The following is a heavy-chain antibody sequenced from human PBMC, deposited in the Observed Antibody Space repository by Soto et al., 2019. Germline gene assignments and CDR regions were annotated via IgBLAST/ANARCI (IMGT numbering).Heavy chain of an antibody. V-gene: IGHV3-30*18. D-gene: IGHD2-15*01. J-gene: IGHJ4*02. CDR2: IGYDGSNK. CDR3: AKDRYCTGGSCYHYFDY. Sequence: VGSLRLSCAASGFTFSSYAMHWVRQVPGKGLEWMAVIGYDGSNKYYADSVQGRFTISRDNSKNTLYLQMNSLRAEDTAVYYCAKDRYCTGGSCYHYFDYWGRGTLVTVSS. CDR1: GFTFSSYA.